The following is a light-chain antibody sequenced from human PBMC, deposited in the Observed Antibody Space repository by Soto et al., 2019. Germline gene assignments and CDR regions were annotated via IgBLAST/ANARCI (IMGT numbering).Light chain of an antibody. J-gene: IGKJ2*01. V-gene: IGKV3-20*01. Sequence: ENVLTQSPGTLSLSPGERATLSCRASQSVDSSYLAWYQQKPGQAPRLLIYGTSSRAIGISDRFSGSGSGTDFALTINRLEPEDFAVYYCQQYDNSIYTFGQGTKLEIK. CDR2: GTS. CDR3: QQYDNSIYT. CDR1: QSVDSSY.